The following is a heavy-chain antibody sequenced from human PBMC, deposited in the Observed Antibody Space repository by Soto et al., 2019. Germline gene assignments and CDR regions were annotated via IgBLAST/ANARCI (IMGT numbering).Heavy chain of an antibody. CDR1: GGTFSSYG. CDR2: IIPISGTI. D-gene: IGHD1-26*01. Sequence: ASVKVSCKASGGTFSSYGITWVRQASGQGLEWMGGIIPISGTINFAQKFQGRLTITPDESTSTVYMDLSSLTSEDTAVYYCASRERVDAFDVWGQGTMVTVSS. V-gene: IGHV1-69*13. CDR3: ASRERVDAFDV. J-gene: IGHJ3*01.